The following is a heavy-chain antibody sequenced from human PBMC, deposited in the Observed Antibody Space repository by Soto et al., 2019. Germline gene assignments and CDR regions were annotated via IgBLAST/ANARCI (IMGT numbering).Heavy chain of an antibody. CDR3: AKEVRSSPVGYYYGMDV. D-gene: IGHD6-13*01. Sequence: GGSLRLSCAASGFTFSSYGMHWVRQAPGKGLEWVAVISYDGSNKYYADSVKGRFTISRDNSKNTLYLHMNSLRAEDTAVYYCAKEVRSSPVGYYYGMDVWGQGTTVTVSS. CDR1: GFTFSSYG. J-gene: IGHJ6*02. V-gene: IGHV3-30*18. CDR2: ISYDGSNK.